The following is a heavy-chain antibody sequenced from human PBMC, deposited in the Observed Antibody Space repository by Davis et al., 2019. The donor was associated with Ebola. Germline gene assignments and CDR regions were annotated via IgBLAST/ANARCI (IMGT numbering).Heavy chain of an antibody. CDR2: IYHSGST. D-gene: IGHD2-15*01. CDR1: GGSISSSNW. J-gene: IGHJ4*02. Sequence: MPGGSLRLSCAVSGGSISSSNWWSWVRQPPGKGLEWIGEIYHSGSTNYNPSLKSRVTISVDKSKNQFSLKLSSVTAADTAVYYCAREGGQFDYWGQGTLVTVSS. CDR3: AREGGQFDY. V-gene: IGHV4-4*02.